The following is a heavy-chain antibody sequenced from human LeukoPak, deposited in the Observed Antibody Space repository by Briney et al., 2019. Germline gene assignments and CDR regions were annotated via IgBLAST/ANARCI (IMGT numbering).Heavy chain of an antibody. CDR2: IYHSGST. D-gene: IGHD5-12*01. Sequence: SETLSLTCAVSGYSISSGYYWGWVRQPPGKGLEWIGSIYHSGSTYYNPSLKSRVTISVDTSKNQFSLKLSSVTAADTAVYYCTRGSIVATTLDYWGQGTLVTVSS. CDR1: GYSISSGYY. CDR3: TRGSIVATTLDY. V-gene: IGHV4-38-2*01. J-gene: IGHJ4*02.